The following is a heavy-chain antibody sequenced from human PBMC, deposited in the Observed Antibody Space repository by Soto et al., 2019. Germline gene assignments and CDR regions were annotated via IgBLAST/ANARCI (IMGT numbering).Heavy chain of an antibody. D-gene: IGHD1-26*01. Sequence: QVQLVQSGAEVKKPGSSVKVSCKASGGTFSSYAISWVRQAPGQGLEWMGGIIPIFGTANYAQKFQGRVTITADESTSTAYMELSSLRSEDTAVYYCARDPMSGGATGRYYYYGMDVWGQGTTVTVSS. J-gene: IGHJ6*02. CDR3: ARDPMSGGATGRYYYYGMDV. CDR1: GGTFSSYA. CDR2: IIPIFGTA. V-gene: IGHV1-69*01.